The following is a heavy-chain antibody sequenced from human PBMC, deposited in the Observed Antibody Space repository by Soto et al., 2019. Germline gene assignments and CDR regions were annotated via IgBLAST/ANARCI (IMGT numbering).Heavy chain of an antibody. Sequence: SETLSLTCAVSGGSISSGGYSWSWIRQPPGKGLEWIGYIYHSGSTYYNPSLKSRVTISVDRSKNQFSLKLSSVTAADTAVYYCARVAQYYYGSGSYVRWFYPWGQGTLVTVSS. D-gene: IGHD3-10*01. J-gene: IGHJ5*02. CDR1: GGSISSGGYS. V-gene: IGHV4-30-2*01. CDR2: IYHSGST. CDR3: ARVAQYYYGSGSYVRWFYP.